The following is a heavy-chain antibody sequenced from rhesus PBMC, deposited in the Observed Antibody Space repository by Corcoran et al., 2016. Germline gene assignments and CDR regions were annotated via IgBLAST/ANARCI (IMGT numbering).Heavy chain of an antibody. CDR3: AGGPGRIVDY. V-gene: IGHV3-59*01. CDR2: ISNGGGST. Sequence: EVQLVESGGGLAKPGGSLSLSCAASGFTFSDYYLHWVRQASGKGLEWVSRISNGGGSTWYADSVKGRFTISRENAKNTLYLQMDSLRAEDTAVYYCAGGPGRIVDYWGQGVLVTVSS. J-gene: IGHJ4*01. D-gene: IGHD3-40*01. CDR1: GFTFSDYY.